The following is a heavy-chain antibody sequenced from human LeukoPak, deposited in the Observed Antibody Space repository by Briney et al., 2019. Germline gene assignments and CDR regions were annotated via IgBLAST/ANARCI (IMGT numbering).Heavy chain of an antibody. CDR3: ARDRLPLGQWLLFDY. D-gene: IGHD6-19*01. Sequence: GGSLRLSCAASGFTFSSYSMNWVRQAPGKGLEWVSSISSSSSYIYYADSVKGRFTISRDNAKNSLYLQMNSLRAEDTAVYYCARDRLPLGQWLLFDYWGQGTLVTVSS. J-gene: IGHJ4*02. CDR1: GFTFSSYS. CDR2: ISSSSSYI. V-gene: IGHV3-21*01.